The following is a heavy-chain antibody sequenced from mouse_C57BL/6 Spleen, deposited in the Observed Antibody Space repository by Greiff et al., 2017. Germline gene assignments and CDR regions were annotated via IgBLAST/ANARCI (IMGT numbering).Heavy chain of an antibody. J-gene: IGHJ1*03. CDR2: IWSGGST. V-gene: IGHV2-2*01. CDR1: GFSLTSYG. Sequence: QVQLKESGPGLVQPSQSLSITCTVSGFSLTSYGVHWVRQSPGKGLEWLGVIWSGGSTDYNAAFISRLSISKDNSKSQVFFKRNSLQADDTAIYYCARNRGYGSSHWYFDVWGTGTTVTVSS. CDR3: ARNRGYGSSHWYFDV. D-gene: IGHD1-1*01.